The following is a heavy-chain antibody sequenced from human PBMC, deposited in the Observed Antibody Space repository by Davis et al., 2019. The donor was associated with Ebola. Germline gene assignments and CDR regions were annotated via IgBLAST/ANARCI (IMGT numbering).Heavy chain of an antibody. CDR3: ARDEFDY. V-gene: IGHV1-3*04. CDR2: INTGNGNT. J-gene: IGHJ4*02. CDR1: GYSFTNYA. Sequence: ASAKVSCKASGYSFTNYAIHWVRQAPGQRLEWMGWINTGNGNTEYSQKFQGRVTITRNTSASTAYMELSSLRSEDTAVYFCARDEFDYWGQGTLVTVSS.